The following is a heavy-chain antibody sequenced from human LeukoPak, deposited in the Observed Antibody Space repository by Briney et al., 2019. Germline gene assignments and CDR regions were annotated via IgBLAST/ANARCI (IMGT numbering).Heavy chain of an antibody. CDR1: GFTFSSYN. CDR3: ARDPGYCSGGSCRPVDYFDY. J-gene: IGHJ4*02. D-gene: IGHD2-15*01. V-gene: IGHV3-21*01. CDR2: ISSSSNYI. Sequence: GGSLRLSCAASGFTFSSYNMNWVRQAPGKGLEWVSSISSSSNYIYYADSVKGRFTISRDNAKNSLYLQMNSLRAEDTAVYYCARDPGYCSGGSCRPVDYFDYWGQGTLVTVSS.